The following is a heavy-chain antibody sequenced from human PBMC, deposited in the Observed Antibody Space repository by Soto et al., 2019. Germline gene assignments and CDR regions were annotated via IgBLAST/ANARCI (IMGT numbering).Heavy chain of an antibody. D-gene: IGHD6-13*01. V-gene: IGHV3-23*01. J-gene: IGHJ4*02. CDR2: ISGRGGST. Sequence: PGGSLRLSCAASGFTFSSYAMSWVRQAQGKGLEWVSAISGRGGSTYYADSVKGRLTISRDNSKNTLYLQMNSLRADDTAVYYCATKVRSWYVYWGQGTLFTV. CDR1: GFTFSSYA. CDR3: ATKVRSWYVY.